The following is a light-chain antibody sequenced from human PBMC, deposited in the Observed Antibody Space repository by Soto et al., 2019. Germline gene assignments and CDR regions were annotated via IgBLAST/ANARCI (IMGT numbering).Light chain of an antibody. V-gene: IGKV3-15*01. Sequence: EIVMTQSPATLSVSPGERATLSCRASQSLYSNLAWYQQKPGQSPRLLIYATSTRATGIPARFSGSGSGTDFTLTISRLQSEDFALYCCQQYSKWPLTFGGGTKVEIK. J-gene: IGKJ4*01. CDR2: ATS. CDR1: QSLYSN. CDR3: QQYSKWPLT.